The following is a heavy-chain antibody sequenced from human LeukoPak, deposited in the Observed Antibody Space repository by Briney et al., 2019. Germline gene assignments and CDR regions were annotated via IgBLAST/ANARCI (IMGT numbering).Heavy chain of an antibody. CDR1: GDTFTSYG. J-gene: IGHJ4*02. CDR3: ARASLSGSSSSAGMDY. Sequence: ASVKVSCRASGDTFTSYGINWVRQAPGQGLEWMGWISAYNGNTNYAQKFQGSVTMTTDTSTSIAYMELRSLRSDDTAVYYCARASLSGSSSSAGMDYWGQGTRVTVSS. D-gene: IGHD6-6*01. CDR2: ISAYNGNT. V-gene: IGHV1-18*01.